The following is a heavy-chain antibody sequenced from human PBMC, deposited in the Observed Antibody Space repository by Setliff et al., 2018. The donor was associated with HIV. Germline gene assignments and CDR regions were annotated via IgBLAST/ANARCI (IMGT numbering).Heavy chain of an antibody. D-gene: IGHD5-12*01. CDR1: GYTFTDYY. CDR3: ATRIRDGHRGYGYFDF. Sequence: GASVKVSCKASGYTFTDYYMHWVQQAPGKGLEWMGRVDPKNGKTLYAENLRGRITITADTSTDTAYMELNSLRSEDTAMYYCATRIRDGHRGYGYFDFWGQGTLVTVSS. J-gene: IGHJ4*02. CDR2: VDPKNGKT. V-gene: IGHV1-69-2*01.